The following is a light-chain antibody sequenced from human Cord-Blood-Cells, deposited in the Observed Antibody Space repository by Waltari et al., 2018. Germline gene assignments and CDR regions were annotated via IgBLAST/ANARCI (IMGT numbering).Light chain of an antibody. CDR1: SLRSYY. Sequence: SSELTQDPAVSVALGQTVRSPCQGDSLRSYYASWYQQKPGQAPLLVIYGKNNRPSGIPDRFSGSSSGNTASLTITGAQAEDEADYYSNSRDSSGNWVFGGGTKLTVL. V-gene: IGLV3-19*01. CDR3: NSRDSSGNWV. J-gene: IGLJ3*02. CDR2: GKN.